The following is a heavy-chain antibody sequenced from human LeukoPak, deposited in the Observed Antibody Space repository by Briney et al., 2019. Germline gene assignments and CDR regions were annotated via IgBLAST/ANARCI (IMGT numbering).Heavy chain of an antibody. J-gene: IGHJ4*02. CDR2: FPPENDVP. V-gene: IGHV1-24*01. CDR3: ATLLDSFWSGHSVPPEDY. D-gene: IGHD3/OR15-3a*01. CDR1: ENRLTHLP. Sequence: ASVRVSCKLSENRLTHLPTHWVRQAPGEGLEWVGGFPPENDVPIYAQKFQGRVAMTTDTSSDTAYLELRSLRYDDTAVYFCATLLDSFWSGHSVPPEDYWGQGTLVTVSS.